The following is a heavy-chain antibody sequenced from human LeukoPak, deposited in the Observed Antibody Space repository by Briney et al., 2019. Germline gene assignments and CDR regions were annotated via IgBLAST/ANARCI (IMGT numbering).Heavy chain of an antibody. Sequence: GGSLRLSCAASGFTFRSYEMNWVRQAPGKGLEWVSYITSSGSTIYYADSVKGRFTISRDNAKNSLYLQMNSLRAEDTAVYYCARANYYDISGYDYWGQGTLVTVSS. CDR2: ITSSGSTI. CDR1: GFTFRSYE. J-gene: IGHJ4*02. V-gene: IGHV3-48*03. CDR3: ARANYYDISGYDY. D-gene: IGHD3-22*01.